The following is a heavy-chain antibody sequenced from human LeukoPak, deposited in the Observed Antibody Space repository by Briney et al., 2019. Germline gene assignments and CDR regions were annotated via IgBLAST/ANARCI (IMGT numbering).Heavy chain of an antibody. CDR1: GYTFTSYY. CDR3: ARGNSVGDNAWWFDP. D-gene: IGHD1-26*01. Sequence: ASVKVSWKASGYTFTSYYMHWVRQAAGQGLEWMGLINPTGGSTGYAQKFQGRVTMTRDMSTSTDYMELSSLRSEDTAIYYCARGNSVGDNAWWFDPWGQGTLVTVSS. CDR2: INPTGGST. V-gene: IGHV1-46*01. J-gene: IGHJ5*02.